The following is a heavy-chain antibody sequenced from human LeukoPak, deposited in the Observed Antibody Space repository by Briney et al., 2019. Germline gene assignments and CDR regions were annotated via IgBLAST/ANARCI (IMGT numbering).Heavy chain of an antibody. Sequence: KPSETLSLTCTVSGGSISSYYWSWIRQPPGKGLEWIGYIYYSGSTYYNPSLKSRVTISVDTSKNQFSLKLSSVTAADTAVYYCARVEDFWSGYSRHWGQGTLVTVSS. CDR3: ARVEDFWSGYSRH. J-gene: IGHJ4*02. CDR1: GGSISSYY. CDR2: IYYSGST. V-gene: IGHV4-59*08. D-gene: IGHD3-3*01.